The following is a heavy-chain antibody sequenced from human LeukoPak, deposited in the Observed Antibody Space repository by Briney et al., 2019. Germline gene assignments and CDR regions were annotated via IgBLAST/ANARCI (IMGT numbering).Heavy chain of an antibody. CDR2: TAGSGISK. J-gene: IGHJ6*02. Sequence: SGGSLRLSCVASGFTFYNYAMSWVRQALGRGLEWASSTAGSGISKDYADSVKGRFTISRDNAKNSLYLQMSNLRAEDTAVYFCARGGGLDVWGQGATVTVSS. D-gene: IGHD3-16*01. CDR1: GFTFYNYA. CDR3: ARGGGLDV. V-gene: IGHV3-21*04.